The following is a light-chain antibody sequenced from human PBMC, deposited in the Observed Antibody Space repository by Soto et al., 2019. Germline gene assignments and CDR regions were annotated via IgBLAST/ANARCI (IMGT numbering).Light chain of an antibody. V-gene: IGKV1-5*03. CDR2: KTS. Sequence: DIQMTQSPSILSASVGDRVTITCRASQSINNWLAWYQQKPGKAPKLLIHKTSSLESGVPSRFSGSGSGTEFTLTISSLQPDDFATYYCQQYNNYWTFGQGTKVEIK. CDR1: QSINNW. CDR3: QQYNNYWT. J-gene: IGKJ1*01.